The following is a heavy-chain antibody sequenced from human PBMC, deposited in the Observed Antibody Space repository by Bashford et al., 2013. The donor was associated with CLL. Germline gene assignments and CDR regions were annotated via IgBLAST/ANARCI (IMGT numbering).Heavy chain of an antibody. J-gene: IGHJ6*01. CDR1: NNSFNSDYY. CDR2: VYHTGNI. D-gene: IGHD6-13*01. V-gene: IGHV4-38-2*01. Sequence: SSETLSLTCSVSNNSFNSDYYWAWLRQSPGKGLEWIGSVYHTGNIYYNPSLQGRVSVSVDTSKNHFSLNLKFVTAADTAVYYCATESATAAGIMDVWGKGPRSPSPQ. CDR3: ATESATAAGIMDV.